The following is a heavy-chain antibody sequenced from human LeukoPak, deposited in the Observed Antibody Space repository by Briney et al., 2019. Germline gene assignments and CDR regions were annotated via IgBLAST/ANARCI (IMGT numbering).Heavy chain of an antibody. D-gene: IGHD3-10*01. CDR3: AGGGSVLLWFGEYNRYYMDV. Sequence: ASVKVSCKASGYTFTSYGISWVRQAPGQGLEWMGWISAYNGNTNYAQKLQGRVTMTTDTSTSTAYMELRSLRSDDTAVYYCAGGGSVLLWFGEYNRYYMDVWGKGTTVTISS. CDR1: GYTFTSYG. V-gene: IGHV1-18*01. CDR2: ISAYNGNT. J-gene: IGHJ6*03.